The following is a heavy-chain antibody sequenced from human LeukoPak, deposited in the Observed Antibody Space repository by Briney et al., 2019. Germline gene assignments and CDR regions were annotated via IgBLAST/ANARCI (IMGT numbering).Heavy chain of an antibody. V-gene: IGHV4-61*02. J-gene: IGHJ4*02. Sequence: PSQTLSLTCTVSGGSISSGSYYWSWIRQPAGKGLEWIGRIYTSGSTNYNPSLKSRVTISVDTSKNQLSLKLSSVTAADTAVYYCARQTPNFDYWGQGTLVTVSS. CDR1: GGSISSGSYY. CDR2: IYTSGST. D-gene: IGHD4-23*01. CDR3: ARQTPNFDY.